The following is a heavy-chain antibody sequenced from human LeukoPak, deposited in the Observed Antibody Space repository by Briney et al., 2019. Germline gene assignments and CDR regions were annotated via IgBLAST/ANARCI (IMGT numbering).Heavy chain of an antibody. Sequence: PSETLSLTCAVSGGSIRSGGHSWNWIRQPPGKGLEWIGYIYHSGSTYYSPSLKSRVTISVDRSKNQFSLKLSSVTAADTAVYYCARGATGAFDIWGQGTMVTVSS. J-gene: IGHJ3*02. CDR1: GGSIRSGGHS. CDR2: IYHSGST. CDR3: ARGATGAFDI. D-gene: IGHD1-26*01. V-gene: IGHV4-30-2*01.